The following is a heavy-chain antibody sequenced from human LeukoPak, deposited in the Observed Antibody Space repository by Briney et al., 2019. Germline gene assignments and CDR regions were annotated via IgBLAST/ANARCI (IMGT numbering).Heavy chain of an antibody. CDR2: IWNSGST. CDR3: AREAAYYNSGSRPIDS. V-gene: IGHV4-61*01. Sequence: SETLSLTCSVSGGSVSIGTYYWSWIRQPPGKGLEWIGYIWNSGSTKYNPSLKSRVTISVDTSKNQFSLKLSSVTAADTAVYYCAREAAYYNSGSRPIDSWGQGTLVVVSS. CDR1: GGSVSIGTYY. J-gene: IGHJ4*02. D-gene: IGHD3-10*01.